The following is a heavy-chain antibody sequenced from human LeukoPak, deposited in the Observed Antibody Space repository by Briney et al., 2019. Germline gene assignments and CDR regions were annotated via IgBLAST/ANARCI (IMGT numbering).Heavy chain of an antibody. Sequence: GGSLRLSCVASGFPFSSYWMTWVRQAPGKGLEWVANIKQDGSKKSYVDSVKGRFTISRDNAKNSLYLQMNSLRAEDTAVYYCAREAYSGSYYRYWGQGTLVTVSS. V-gene: IGHV3-7*01. J-gene: IGHJ4*02. CDR1: GFPFSSYW. D-gene: IGHD1-26*01. CDR3: AREAYSGSYYRY. CDR2: IKQDGSKK.